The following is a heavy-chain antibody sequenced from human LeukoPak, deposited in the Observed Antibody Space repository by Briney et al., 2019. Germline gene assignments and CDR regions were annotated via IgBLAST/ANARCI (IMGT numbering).Heavy chain of an antibody. CDR1: GGTFSSYA. D-gene: IGHD7-27*01. J-gene: IGHJ3*02. CDR2: IIPIFGTA. Sequence: GASVTVSCKASGGTFSSYAISWVRQAPGQGLEWMGGIIPIFGTANYAQKFQGRVTITADESTSTAYTELSSLRSEDTAVYYCARRLGINNAFDIWGQGTMVTVSS. CDR3: ARRLGINNAFDI. V-gene: IGHV1-69*13.